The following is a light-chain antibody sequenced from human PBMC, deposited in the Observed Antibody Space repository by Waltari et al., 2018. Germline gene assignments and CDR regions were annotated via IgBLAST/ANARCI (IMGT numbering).Light chain of an antibody. CDR3: SSYTSSSPVV. J-gene: IGLJ2*01. V-gene: IGLV2-14*03. CDR1: SSDVGGYNS. Sequence: QSAPTQPASVSGSPGQSITISCTGPSSDVGGYNSVSWYQQHPGKAPKLMIYVVSNRPSGVSNRVSGSKSGNTASLTISGLQAEDEADYYCSSYTSSSPVVFGGGTKLTVL. CDR2: VVS.